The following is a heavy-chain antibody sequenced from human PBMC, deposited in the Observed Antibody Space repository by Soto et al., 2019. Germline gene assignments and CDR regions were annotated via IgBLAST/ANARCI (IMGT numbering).Heavy chain of an antibody. J-gene: IGHJ4*02. CDR3: ARDLDYGWGYFDY. D-gene: IGHD4-17*01. CDR2: IWYDGSNK. V-gene: IGHV3-33*01. CDR1: GFTFSSYG. Sequence: QVQLVESGGGVVQPGRSLRLSCAASGFTFSSYGMHWVRQAPGKGLEWVAVIWYDGSNKYYADSVKGRFTISRDNSKNTLYLQMNSLRAEDTAVYYCARDLDYGWGYFDYWGQGTLVTVSS.